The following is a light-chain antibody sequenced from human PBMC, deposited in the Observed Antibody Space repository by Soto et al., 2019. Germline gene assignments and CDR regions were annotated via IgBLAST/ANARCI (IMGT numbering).Light chain of an antibody. Sequence: DIVMTQSPDSLAVSLGERATINCKSSQSVLYSSNNKNYLAWYQQKPGKPPKALIYWASTRESGVPDRFSGRGSGTDFTLTISSLQAEDVAVYYCQQYYTTPWTFGQGTKVEIK. CDR1: QSVLYSSNNKNY. CDR2: WAS. J-gene: IGKJ1*01. V-gene: IGKV4-1*01. CDR3: QQYYTTPWT.